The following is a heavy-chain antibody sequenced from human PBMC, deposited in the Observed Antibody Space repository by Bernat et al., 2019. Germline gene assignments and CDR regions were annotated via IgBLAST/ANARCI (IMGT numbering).Heavy chain of an antibody. D-gene: IGHD6-6*01. CDR1: GFTFSSYG. V-gene: IGHV3-33*01. CDR2: IWYDGSNK. CDR3: ARKRKATKRGAARPPADYYDYYLDV. J-gene: IGHJ6*03. Sequence: QVQLVESGGGVVQPGRSLRLSCAASGFTFSSYGMHWVRQAPGKGLEWVAVIWYDGSNKYYADSVKGRFTISRDNSKNTLYLQMNSLRAEDTAVYYCARKRKATKRGAARPPADYYDYYLDVWGKGTPVTVSS.